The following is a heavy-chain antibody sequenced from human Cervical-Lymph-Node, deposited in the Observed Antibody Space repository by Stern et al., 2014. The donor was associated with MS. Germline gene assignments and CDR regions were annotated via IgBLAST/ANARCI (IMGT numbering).Heavy chain of an antibody. J-gene: IGHJ2*01. V-gene: IGHV5-51*01. CDR3: ARRDDYGDYGWYFDL. Sequence: EVQLVESGAEVKKPGESLKISCKGSGYSFTSYWIGWVRQMPGKGLEWMGIIYPGASDTRYSPSFQGQVPISADKSISTAYLQWSSLKASDTAMYYCARRDDYGDYGWYFDLWGRGTLVTVSS. CDR1: GYSFTSYW. CDR2: IYPGASDT. D-gene: IGHD4-17*01.